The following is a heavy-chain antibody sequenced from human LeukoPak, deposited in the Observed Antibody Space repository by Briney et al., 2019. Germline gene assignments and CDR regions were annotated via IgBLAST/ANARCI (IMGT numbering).Heavy chain of an antibody. D-gene: IGHD3-9*01. V-gene: IGHV4-39*01. J-gene: IGHJ4*02. CDR2: IYYSGST. CDR1: GGSISSSSYY. CDR3: ARLNAYDILTGYPYTYDY. Sequence: SETLSLTCTVSGGSISSSSYYWGWIRQPPGKGLEWIGNIYYSGSTYYNPSLKSRVTISVDTSKNQFSLKLSSVTAADTAVYYCARLNAYDILTGYPYTYDYWGQGTLVTVSS.